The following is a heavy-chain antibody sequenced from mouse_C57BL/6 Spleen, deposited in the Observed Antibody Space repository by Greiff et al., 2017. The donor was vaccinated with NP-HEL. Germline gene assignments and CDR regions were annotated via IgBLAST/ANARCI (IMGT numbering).Heavy chain of an antibody. J-gene: IGHJ1*03. CDR1: GFSLTSYG. D-gene: IGHD2-5*01. CDR2: IWRGGST. V-gene: IGHV2-2*01. CDR3: ARSLYYSNYGYFDV. Sequence: QVQLQQSGPGLVQPSQSLSITCTASGFSLTSYGVHWVRQSPGQGLEWLGVIWRGGSTDYNAAFITSLSISKDNSKSQVFFKMNSLQADDTAIYCCARSLYYSNYGYFDVWGTGTTVTVSS.